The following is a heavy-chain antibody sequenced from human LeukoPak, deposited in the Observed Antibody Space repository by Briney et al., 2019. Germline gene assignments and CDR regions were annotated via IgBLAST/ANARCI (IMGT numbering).Heavy chain of an antibody. J-gene: IGHJ4*02. Sequence: GASVKVSCMGCGCTFTYYAFHWVRQAPGQRLAGMGWINAGKGERNYSQRFQGRVTITRDTSATTSYMELSSLTSEDTAVYYCTRGIWSRSGWYYYDYWGQGTLVTVSS. D-gene: IGHD6-19*01. CDR1: GCTFTYYA. CDR2: INAGKGER. CDR3: TRGIWSRSGWYYYDY. V-gene: IGHV1-3*01.